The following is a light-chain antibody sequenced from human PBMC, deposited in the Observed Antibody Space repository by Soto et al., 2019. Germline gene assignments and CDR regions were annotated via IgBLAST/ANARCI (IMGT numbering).Light chain of an antibody. CDR2: EVS. CDR1: SSDVGGYNY. CDR3: SSYAGSKTL. Sequence: QSALTQPPSASGSPGQSVTISCTGTSSDVGGYNYVSWYQQHPGKAPKLMIYEVSKRPSGVPDRFSGSKSGNTASLTVSGLQAEDEADYYCSSYAGSKTLFGGGTKETVL. V-gene: IGLV2-8*01. J-gene: IGLJ2*01.